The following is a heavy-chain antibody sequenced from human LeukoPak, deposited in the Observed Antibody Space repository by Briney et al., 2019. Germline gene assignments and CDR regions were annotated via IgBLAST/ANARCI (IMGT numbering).Heavy chain of an antibody. CDR3: ARGEDSIRPFHY. Sequence: PSDTLTLTCTVSGRPITSRYWSWIRQPPGKGLEWIGHVYYTGSTNYNPPLKSRVTISVDTSKNQFALKLRSVTAADTAVYYCARGEDSIRPFHYWGQGTLVTVSS. D-gene: IGHD1-26*01. J-gene: IGHJ4*02. V-gene: IGHV4-59*11. CDR1: GRPITSRY. CDR2: VYYTGST.